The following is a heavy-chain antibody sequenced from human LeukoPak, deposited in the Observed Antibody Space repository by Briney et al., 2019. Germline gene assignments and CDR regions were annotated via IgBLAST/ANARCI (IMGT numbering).Heavy chain of an antibody. D-gene: IGHD2-2*02. CDR2: IIPLFGTT. CDR3: GRGDVVVPAAIQRYYYYYMDV. CDR1: GGTFINYA. Sequence: GASVKVSCQASGGTFINYAICWLRQAPGQALEWMGGIIPLFGTTNYAEKFQGGGTITTGESTRTAFMKLRSLRSEDTAVYYCGRGDVVVPAAIQRYYYYYMDVWGKGTTVTVSS. J-gene: IGHJ6*03. V-gene: IGHV1-69*05.